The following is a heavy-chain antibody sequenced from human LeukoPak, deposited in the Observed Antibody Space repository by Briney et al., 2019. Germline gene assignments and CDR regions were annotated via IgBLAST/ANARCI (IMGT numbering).Heavy chain of an antibody. CDR2: IWYDGSNK. CDR1: GFTFSSYG. D-gene: IGHD2-21*02. Sequence: GRSLRLSCAASGFTFSSYGMHWVRQAPGKGLEWVAVIWYDGSNKYYADSVKGRFTISRDNSKNTLYLQMNSLRAEDTAVYYCAKRGVTAPNPPDYWGQGTLVTVSS. V-gene: IGHV3-33*06. CDR3: AKRGVTAPNPPDY. J-gene: IGHJ4*02.